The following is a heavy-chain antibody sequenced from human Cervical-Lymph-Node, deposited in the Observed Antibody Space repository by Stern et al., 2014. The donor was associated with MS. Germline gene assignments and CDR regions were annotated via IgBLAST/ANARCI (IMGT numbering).Heavy chain of an antibody. CDR1: GGTFSNYG. Sequence: GQLVESGAEVKNPGSSVKVACMASGGTFSNYGVSWVRQAPGQGLDWMVGTIPIFGTSHYAQKFQCRVAITADNSMSTVYMELTGLTSADTAVYYCARDNDDNGMDVWGQGTTVTVSS. V-gene: IGHV1-69*06. J-gene: IGHJ6*02. CDR3: ARDNDDNGMDV. CDR2: TIPIFGTS. D-gene: IGHD1-1*01.